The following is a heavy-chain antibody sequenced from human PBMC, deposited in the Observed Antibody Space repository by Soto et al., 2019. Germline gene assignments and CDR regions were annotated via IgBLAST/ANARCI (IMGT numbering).Heavy chain of an antibody. CDR1: GGSISSGGYY. CDR3: ARDPSWAPDY. J-gene: IGHJ4*02. Sequence: SETLSLTCTVSGGSISSGGYYWSWIRLHPGKGLEWIGYIYYSGSTYYNPSLKSRVTISVDTSKNQFSLKLSSVTAADTAVYYCARDPSWAPDYWGQGTLVTVSS. CDR2: IYYSGST. V-gene: IGHV4-31*03. D-gene: IGHD7-27*01.